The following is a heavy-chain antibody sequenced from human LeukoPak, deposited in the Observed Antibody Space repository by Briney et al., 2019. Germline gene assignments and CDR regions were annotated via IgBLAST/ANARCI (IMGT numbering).Heavy chain of an antibody. CDR2: INHSGST. V-gene: IGHV4-39*07. CDR3: ARPSGDY. J-gene: IGHJ4*02. CDR1: GGSLTSSNQY. D-gene: IGHD7-27*01. Sequence: SETLSLTCSVVGGSLTSSNQYWGWIRQPPGKGLEWIGEINHSGSTNYNPSLKSRVTISVDTSKNQFSLKLSSVTAADTAVYYCARPSGDYWGQGTLVTVSS.